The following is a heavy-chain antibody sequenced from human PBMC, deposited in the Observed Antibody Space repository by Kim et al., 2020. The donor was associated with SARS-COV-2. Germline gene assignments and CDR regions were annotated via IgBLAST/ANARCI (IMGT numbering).Heavy chain of an antibody. V-gene: IGHV4-34*01. CDR2: INHSGST. CDR3: ARGSSGWYANFD. Sequence: SETLSLTCAVYGGSFSGYYWSWIRQPPGKGLEWIGEINHSGSTNYNPSLKSRVTISVDTSKNQFSLKLSSVTAADTAVYYCARGSSGWYANFDYGAREPWSPSPQ. CDR1: GGSFSGYY. J-gene: IGHJ4*02. D-gene: IGHD6-19*01.